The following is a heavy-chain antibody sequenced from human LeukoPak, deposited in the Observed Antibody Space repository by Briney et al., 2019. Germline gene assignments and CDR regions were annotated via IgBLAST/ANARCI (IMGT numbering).Heavy chain of an antibody. CDR1: GFTFSDYY. CDR2: ISSSGSTI. V-gene: IGHV3-11*01. Sequence: PGGSLRLSCAASGFTFSDYYMSWIRQAPGKGLEWVSYISSSGSTIYYADSVKGRFTISRDNAKNSLYLQMNSLRAEDTAVYYCAKTYRITIFGVVADFDYWGQGTLVTVSS. D-gene: IGHD3-3*01. J-gene: IGHJ4*02. CDR3: AKTYRITIFGVVADFDY.